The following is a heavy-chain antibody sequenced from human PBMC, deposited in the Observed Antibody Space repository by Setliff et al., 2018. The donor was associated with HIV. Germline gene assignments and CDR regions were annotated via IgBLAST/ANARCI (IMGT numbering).Heavy chain of an antibody. CDR1: DGSISSYY. J-gene: IGHJ6*03. V-gene: IGHV4-59*01. Sequence: PSETLSLTCTVSDGSISSYYWSWIRQPPGKGLEWIGYIYYSGSTNYNPSLKSRVTISVDTSKNQFSLKLSSVTAADTAVYYCATSPYYYDSSGYPYYYYMDVWGKGTTVTVSS. CDR3: ATSPYYYDSSGYPYYYYMDV. D-gene: IGHD3-22*01. CDR2: IYYSGST.